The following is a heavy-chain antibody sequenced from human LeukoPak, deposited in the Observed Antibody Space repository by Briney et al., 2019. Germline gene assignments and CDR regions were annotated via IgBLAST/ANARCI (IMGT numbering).Heavy chain of an antibody. CDR2: IYPGDSDT. J-gene: IGHJ4*02. V-gene: IGHV5-51*01. CDR3: ARPSEVCSSGWYFDY. CDR1: GYSFTSYW. Sequence: GESLKISCKGSGYSFTSYWIGWVRQMPGKGLEWMGIIYPGDSDTRYSPSFQGQVTISADKSISTAYLQWSSLKASDTAMYYCARPSEVCSSGWYFDYWGQGTLVTVSS. D-gene: IGHD6-19*01.